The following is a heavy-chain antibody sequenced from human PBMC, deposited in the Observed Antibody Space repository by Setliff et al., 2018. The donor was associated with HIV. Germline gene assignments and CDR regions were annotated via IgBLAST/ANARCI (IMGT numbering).Heavy chain of an antibody. D-gene: IGHD1-1*01. CDR3: AKVDDGQCNTFNCRDFDY. CDR2: IDPTGTYT. CDR1: GLTLSTNS. V-gene: IGHV3-23*05. Sequence: PGGSLRLSCAASGLTLSTNSMSWVRQAPGKGLQWVSAIDPTGTYTYYADAVKGRFTISRDNFRNTLSLQMNSLTAEDSAIYYCAKVDDGQCNTFNCRDFDYWGRGTLVTVSS. J-gene: IGHJ4*02.